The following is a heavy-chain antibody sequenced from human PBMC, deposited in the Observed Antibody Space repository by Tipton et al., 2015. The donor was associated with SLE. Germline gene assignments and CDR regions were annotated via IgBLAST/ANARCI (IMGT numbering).Heavy chain of an antibody. CDR3: ATGYDFQTGWFQH. D-gene: IGHD5-12*01. CDR2: INHSGST. CDR1: GGSFSGYY. V-gene: IGHV4-34*01. Sequence: TLSLTCAVYGGSFSGYYWSWIRQPPGKGLEWIGEINHSGSTNYNPSLKSRVTIPVDTSKNQFSLKLSSVTAADTAVYYCATGYDFQTGWFQHWGQGTLATVSS. J-gene: IGHJ1*01.